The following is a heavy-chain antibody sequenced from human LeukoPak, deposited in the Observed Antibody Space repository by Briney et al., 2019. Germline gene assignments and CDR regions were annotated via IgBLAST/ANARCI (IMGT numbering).Heavy chain of an antibody. CDR2: IWYDGSNK. Sequence: PGGSLRLSCAASGFTFSSYGMHWVRQAPGKGLEWVAVIWYDGSNKYYADSVKGRFTISRDNSKNTLYLQMNSLRAEDTAVYYCARDSVVEMAPIDYFDYWGQGTLVTVSS. J-gene: IGHJ4*02. D-gene: IGHD5-24*01. V-gene: IGHV3-33*01. CDR1: GFTFSSYG. CDR3: ARDSVVEMAPIDYFDY.